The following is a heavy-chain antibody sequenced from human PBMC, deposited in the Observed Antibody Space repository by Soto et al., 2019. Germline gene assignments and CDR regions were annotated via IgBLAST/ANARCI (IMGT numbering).Heavy chain of an antibody. CDR2: IKQDGSEK. V-gene: IGHV3-7*01. Sequence: EVQLVESGGGLVQPGGSLRLSCAVSGFIFSSYWMSWVRQAPGKGLEWVANIKQDGSEKYYVASVKGRFTISRDNAKNSLYLHLNSLSAADPAVYYCESGDYNYGYGFDYWGQGTLVTVAS. CDR1: GFIFSSYW. D-gene: IGHD3-16*01. J-gene: IGHJ4*02. CDR3: ESGDYNYGYGFDY.